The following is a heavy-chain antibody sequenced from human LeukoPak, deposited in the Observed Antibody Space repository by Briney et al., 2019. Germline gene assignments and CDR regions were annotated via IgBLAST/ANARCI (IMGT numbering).Heavy chain of an antibody. CDR3: ARVVIPGDYYYYYYMDV. V-gene: IGHV1-8*01. D-gene: IGHD3-22*01. CDR2: MNPNSGNT. Sequence: ASVKVSCKASGYTFTSYDINWVRQATGQGLEWMGWMNPNSGNTGYAQKFQGRITITRNTSIDTAYMELTSLRSEDTAVYYCARVVIPGDYYYYYYMDVWGKGTTVTVSS. CDR1: GYTFTSYD. J-gene: IGHJ6*03.